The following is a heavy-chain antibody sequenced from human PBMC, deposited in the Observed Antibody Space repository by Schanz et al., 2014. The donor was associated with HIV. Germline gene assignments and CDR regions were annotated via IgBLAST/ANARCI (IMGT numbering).Heavy chain of an antibody. Sequence: QVQLVESGGGLVKPGGSLRLSCAASGFSLRDYYMSWIRQAPGKGLQWISYIRVSGNSIYYADSVKGRFTISRDNANNSLYLQMNSLRAEDTAVYYCARSLSGDYVVSFDYWGQGTLVTVSS. CDR2: IRVSGNSI. D-gene: IGHD4-17*01. J-gene: IGHJ4*02. CDR3: ARSLSGDYVVSFDY. CDR1: GFSLRDYY. V-gene: IGHV3-11*04.